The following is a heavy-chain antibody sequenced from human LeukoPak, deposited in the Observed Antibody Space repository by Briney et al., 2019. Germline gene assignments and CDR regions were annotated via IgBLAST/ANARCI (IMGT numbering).Heavy chain of an antibody. Sequence: ASVKVSCKASGYIFTDYHVHWVRQAPGQGLEWMGWINPNSGGTNYAQKFQGRVTMTRDTSISTAYMELSRLRSDDTAVYYCARSPVGYCSSTSCIGWFDPWGQGTLVTVSS. V-gene: IGHV1-2*02. CDR3: ARSPVGYCSSTSCIGWFDP. CDR1: GYIFTDYH. J-gene: IGHJ5*02. CDR2: INPNSGGT. D-gene: IGHD2-2*01.